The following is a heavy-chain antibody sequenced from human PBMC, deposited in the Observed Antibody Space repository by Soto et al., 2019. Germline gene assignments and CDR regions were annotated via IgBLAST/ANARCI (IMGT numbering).Heavy chain of an antibody. CDR1: GLSFSHYY. CDR3: ASGHDEIRY. Sequence: QVQLVESGGGLVKPAGSLRLSCAASGLSFSHYYMSWIRQAPGRGLEWVSYISKSGDTIYYGDSVKGRFTISRDNTRNSLYLQMNSLRAEDTAVYYCASGHDEIRYWGQGTLVTVSS. CDR2: ISKSGDTI. J-gene: IGHJ4*02. D-gene: IGHD1-1*01. V-gene: IGHV3-11*01.